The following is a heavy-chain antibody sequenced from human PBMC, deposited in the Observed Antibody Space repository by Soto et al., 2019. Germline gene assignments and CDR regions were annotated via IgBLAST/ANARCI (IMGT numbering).Heavy chain of an antibody. V-gene: IGHV3-30*18. Sequence: GGSLRLSCAASGFTFSSYGMHWVHQAPGKGLEWVAVISYDGSNKYYADSVKGRFTISRDNSKNTLYLQMNSLRAEDTAVYYCAKDLYGDSHYYGMDVWGQGTTVTVSS. CDR1: GFTFSSYG. J-gene: IGHJ6*02. D-gene: IGHD4-17*01. CDR3: AKDLYGDSHYYGMDV. CDR2: ISYDGSNK.